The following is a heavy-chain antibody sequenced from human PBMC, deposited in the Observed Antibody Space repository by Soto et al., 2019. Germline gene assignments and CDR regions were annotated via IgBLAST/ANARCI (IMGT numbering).Heavy chain of an antibody. D-gene: IGHD6-13*01. Sequence: SVKVSCKASGYTFTGYYMHWVRQAPGQGLEWMGWINPNSGGTNYAQKFQGWVTMTRDTSISTAYMEPSRLRSDDTAVYYCARVGLASSSRYDYWGQGTLVTVPQ. CDR2: INPNSGGT. CDR1: GYTFTGYY. CDR3: ARVGLASSSRYDY. V-gene: IGHV1-2*04. J-gene: IGHJ4*02.